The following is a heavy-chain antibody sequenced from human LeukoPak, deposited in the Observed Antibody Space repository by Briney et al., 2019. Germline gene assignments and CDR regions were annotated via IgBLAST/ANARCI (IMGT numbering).Heavy chain of an antibody. CDR3: ARRSYFYYYYYYMDV. Sequence: SETLSLTCAVYGGPFSGYYWSWIRQPPGKGLEWIGEINHSGSTNYNPSLKSRVTISVDTSKNQFSLKLSSVTAADTAVYYCARRSYFYYYYYYMDVWGKGTTVTVSS. CDR1: GGPFSGYY. D-gene: IGHD1-26*01. V-gene: IGHV4-34*01. J-gene: IGHJ6*03. CDR2: INHSGST.